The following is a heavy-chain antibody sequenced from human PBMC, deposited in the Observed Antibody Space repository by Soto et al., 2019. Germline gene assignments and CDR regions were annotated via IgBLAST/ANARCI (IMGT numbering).Heavy chain of an antibody. D-gene: IGHD2-21*02. Sequence: PSETLSLTCTVSGGSISSSSYYWGWIRQPPGKGLEWIGSIYYSGSAYYNPSLKSRVTKSVDTSKNQFSLKLNSVTAADTAVYYCARDLWGYCGTDCYPLDVWGQGTTVTVSS. CDR1: GGSISSSSYY. CDR2: IYYSGSA. V-gene: IGHV4-39*07. J-gene: IGHJ6*02. CDR3: ARDLWGYCGTDCYPLDV.